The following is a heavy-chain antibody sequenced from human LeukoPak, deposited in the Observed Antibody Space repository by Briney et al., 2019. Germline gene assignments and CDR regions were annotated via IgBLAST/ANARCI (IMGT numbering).Heavy chain of an antibody. CDR3: ARGLPPWSYGMDV. D-gene: IGHD2-21*02. J-gene: IGHJ6*02. Sequence: SETLSLTCTVSGGSISSGDYYWGWIRQPPGKGLEWIGYIYYSESTYYNPSLKSRVTISVDTSKNQFSLKLSSVTAADTAVYYCARGLPPWSYGMDVWGQGTTVTVSS. CDR1: GGSISSGDYY. CDR2: IYYSEST. V-gene: IGHV4-30-4*01.